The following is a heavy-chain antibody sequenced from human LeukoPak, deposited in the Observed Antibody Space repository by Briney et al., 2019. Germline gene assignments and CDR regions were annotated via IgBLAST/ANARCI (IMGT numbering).Heavy chain of an antibody. Sequence: ASVKVSCKASGYTFTSYDINWVRQATGQGLEWMGWMNPNSGNTGYAQKFQGRVTMTTDTSTNTAYMELGALRSDDTAVYYCARVAIVVVPTAVYLFDYWGQGTLVTVSS. J-gene: IGHJ4*02. CDR3: ARVAIVVVPTAVYLFDY. CDR2: MNPNSGNT. D-gene: IGHD2-2*03. V-gene: IGHV1-8*01. CDR1: GYTFTSYD.